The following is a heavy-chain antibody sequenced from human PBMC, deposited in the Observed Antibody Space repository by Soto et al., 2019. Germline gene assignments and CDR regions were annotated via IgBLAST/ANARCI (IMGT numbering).Heavy chain of an antibody. J-gene: IGHJ4*02. V-gene: IGHV4-30-2*01. D-gene: IGHD1-7*01. Sequence: PSETLSLTCAVSGGSISSGGYSWSWIRQPPGKGLEWIGYIYHSGSTYYNPSLKSRVTISVDRSKNQFSLKLSSVTAADTAVYYCARETNYRKQYYFDYWGQGTLVTVSS. CDR1: GGSISSGGYS. CDR3: ARETNYRKQYYFDY. CDR2: IYHSGST.